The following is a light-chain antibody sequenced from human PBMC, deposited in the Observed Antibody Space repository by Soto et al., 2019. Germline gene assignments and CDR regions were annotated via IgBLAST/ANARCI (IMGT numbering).Light chain of an antibody. CDR3: HKYNSAPLT. V-gene: IGKV1-27*01. CDR1: QGISNY. J-gene: IGKJ4*01. Sequence: DIQMTQSPSSLSASVGDRVTITSRASQGISNYLAWYQQKPGEVPKLLIYASSTLQSGVPSRFSGSGSGTDFTLAISSLRPEDVATYYCHKYNSAPLTFGGGTKVEIK. CDR2: ASS.